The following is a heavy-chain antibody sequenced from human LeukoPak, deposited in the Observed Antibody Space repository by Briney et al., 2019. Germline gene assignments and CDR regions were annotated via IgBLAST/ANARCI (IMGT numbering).Heavy chain of an antibody. CDR1: GFTLSKFW. Sequence: GGSLRLSCAASGFTLSKFWMSWVRQAPGKGLEWVANIKQDGSEKYYVDSVKGRFTISRDNAKNSLYLQMNSLRDEDTAVYYCARVAVGATRVDFDYWGQGTLVTVSS. CDR2: IKQDGSEK. D-gene: IGHD1-26*01. CDR3: ARVAVGATRVDFDY. V-gene: IGHV3-7*01. J-gene: IGHJ4*02.